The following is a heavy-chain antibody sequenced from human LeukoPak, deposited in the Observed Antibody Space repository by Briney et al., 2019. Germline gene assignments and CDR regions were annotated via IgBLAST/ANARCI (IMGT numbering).Heavy chain of an antibody. J-gene: IGHJ4*02. CDR2: FDPEDGET. Sequence: GASVNVSCKVSGYTLTELSMHWVRQAPGKGLEWMGGFDPEDGETIYAQKFQGRVTMTEDTSTDTAYMELSSLRSEDTAVYYCARGGYYDSSGYYYTDYWGQGTLVTVSS. D-gene: IGHD3-22*01. V-gene: IGHV1-24*01. CDR1: GYTLTELS. CDR3: ARGGYYDSSGYYYTDY.